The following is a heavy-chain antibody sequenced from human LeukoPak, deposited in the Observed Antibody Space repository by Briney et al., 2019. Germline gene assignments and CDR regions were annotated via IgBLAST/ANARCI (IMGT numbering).Heavy chain of an antibody. J-gene: IGHJ4*02. CDR3: ARVQYDYVLDY. V-gene: IGHV4-59*01. D-gene: IGHD3-16*01. CDR1: GGSISSYY. CDR2: IYYSGST. Sequence: SETLSLTCTVSGGSISSYYWSWIRQPPGNGLEWIGYIYYSGSTNYNPSLKSRVTISVDTSNNQFSLKLSSVTAADTAVYYCARVQYDYVLDYWGQGTLVTVSS.